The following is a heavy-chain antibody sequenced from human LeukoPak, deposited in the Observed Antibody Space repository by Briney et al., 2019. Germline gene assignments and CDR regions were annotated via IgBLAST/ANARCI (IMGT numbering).Heavy chain of an antibody. Sequence: ASVKVSCKASGYTFTSYDINWVRQAPGQGLEWMGWMNPNSGNTGYAQNFQGRVTMTRNTFISTAYMELSSLRSEDTAVYYCARAFGSGWYFWFDPWGQGTLVTVSS. V-gene: IGHV1-8*01. J-gene: IGHJ5*02. CDR3: ARAFGSGWYFWFDP. CDR2: MNPNSGNT. D-gene: IGHD6-19*01. CDR1: GYTFTSYD.